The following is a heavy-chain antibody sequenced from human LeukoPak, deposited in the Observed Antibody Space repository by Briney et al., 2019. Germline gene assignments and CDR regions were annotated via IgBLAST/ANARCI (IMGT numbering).Heavy chain of an antibody. D-gene: IGHD2-2*01. Sequence: GGPLRLSCAASGFTFSSYAMSWVRQAPGKGLEWVEVISYDGNNKYYADSVKGRFTISRDNSKNTVYLQMSSLRADDTAVYYCAKDIGVRTVLGYCSSTSCSIDYWGQGALVTVSS. CDR3: AKDIGVRTVLGYCSSTSCSIDY. CDR1: GFTFSSYA. CDR2: ISYDGNNK. V-gene: IGHV3-30*18. J-gene: IGHJ4*02.